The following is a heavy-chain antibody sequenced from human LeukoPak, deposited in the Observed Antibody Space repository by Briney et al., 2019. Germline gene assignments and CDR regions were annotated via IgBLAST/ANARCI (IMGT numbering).Heavy chain of an antibody. V-gene: IGHV7-4-1*02. D-gene: IGHD4-17*01. Sequence: ASVKVSCKASGYSLFDYAMNWVRQAPGQGLEWMGGINTKTGNPTYGQGFTGRFVFSFDTSVSTAYLQISSLKAEDTAVYYCARVSRGDYTDLDYWGQGTLVTVSS. J-gene: IGHJ4*02. CDR3: ARVSRGDYTDLDY. CDR2: INTKTGNP. CDR1: GYSLFDYA.